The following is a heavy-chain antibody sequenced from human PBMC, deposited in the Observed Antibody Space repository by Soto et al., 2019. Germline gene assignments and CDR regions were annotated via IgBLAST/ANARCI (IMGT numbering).Heavy chain of an antibody. Sequence: QITLKESGPTLVKPTQTLTLTCTFSGFSLSTSGVGVGWIRQPPGKALEWLALIYWDDDKRYSPSLKSRLTITKDTSKSQVVLTMTNMDPVDTATYYCAHTLGIVGASDAFDIWGQGTMVTVSS. V-gene: IGHV2-5*02. D-gene: IGHD1-26*01. CDR1: GFSLSTSGVG. J-gene: IGHJ3*02. CDR2: IYWDDDK. CDR3: AHTLGIVGASDAFDI.